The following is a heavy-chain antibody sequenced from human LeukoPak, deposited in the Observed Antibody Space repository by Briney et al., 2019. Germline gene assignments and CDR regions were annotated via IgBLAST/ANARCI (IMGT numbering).Heavy chain of an antibody. V-gene: IGHV5-51*01. CDR3: ARHWGPHDDIVVVPAAPDY. CDR2: IYPGDSDT. D-gene: IGHD2-2*01. CDR1: GYSFTSYW. Sequence: GESLKISCKGSGYSFTSYWIGWVRQMPGKGLEWMGIIYPGDSDTRYSPSFQGQVTISADKSISTAYLQWSSLKASDTAMYYCARHWGPHDDIVVVPAAPDYWGQGTLVTVSS. J-gene: IGHJ4*02.